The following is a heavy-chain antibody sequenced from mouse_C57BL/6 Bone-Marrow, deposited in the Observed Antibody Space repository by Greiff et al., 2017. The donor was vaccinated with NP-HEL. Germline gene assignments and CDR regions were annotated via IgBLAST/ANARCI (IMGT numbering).Heavy chain of an antibody. Sequence: LVESGAELARPGASVKLSCKASGYTFTSYGISWVKQRTGQGLEWIGEIYPRSGNTYYNEKFKGKATLTADKSSSTAYMELRSLTSEDSAVYFCASGYVWYFDVWGTGTTVTVSS. CDR2: IYPRSGNT. CDR3: ASGYVWYFDV. CDR1: GYTFTSYG. J-gene: IGHJ1*03. V-gene: IGHV1-81*01. D-gene: IGHD2-2*01.